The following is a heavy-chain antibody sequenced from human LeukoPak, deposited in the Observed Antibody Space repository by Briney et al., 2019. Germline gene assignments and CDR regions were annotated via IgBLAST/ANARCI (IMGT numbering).Heavy chain of an antibody. J-gene: IGHJ4*02. D-gene: IGHD3-22*01. CDR3: ARVPYYYNSGGDY. V-gene: IGHV4-61*01. Sequence: SETLSLTCTVSGGSASSGSFYWGWIRQPLGKGLEWIGYIYYSGSTNYNPPLESRVTISIDTSKNQFSLKLNSVTAADTAVYYCARVPYYYNSGGDYWGQGTLVTVSS. CDR1: GGSASSGSFY. CDR2: IYYSGST.